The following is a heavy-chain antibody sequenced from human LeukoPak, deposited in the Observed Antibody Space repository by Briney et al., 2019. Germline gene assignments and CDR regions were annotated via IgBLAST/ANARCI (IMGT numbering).Heavy chain of an antibody. CDR2: IRYDGSYK. J-gene: IGHJ3*02. CDR3: AKSAPYYDSSGYLSLDAFDI. V-gene: IGHV3-30*02. Sequence: PGGSLRLSCAASGFTFNTYGMHWVRQAPGKGLEWVAFIRYDGSYKYYADSVKGRFTISRDNSKNTLYLQMNSLRAEDTAVYYCAKSAPYYDSSGYLSLDAFDIWGQGTMVTVSS. CDR1: GFTFNTYG. D-gene: IGHD3-22*01.